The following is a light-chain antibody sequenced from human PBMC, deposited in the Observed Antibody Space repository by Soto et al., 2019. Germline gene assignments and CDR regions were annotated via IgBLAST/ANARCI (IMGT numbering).Light chain of an antibody. Sequence: DIPMTQSPSSLSASVGDRVTITCRASQSISTHLNWYQQRPGRAPKVLIYGAYRLQNGVPSRFSGSGSGTDFTLSISSLQPEDFATYYCQQSYTSPRTFGQGTRVEI. J-gene: IGKJ1*01. CDR1: QSISTH. V-gene: IGKV1-39*01. CDR3: QQSYTSPRT. CDR2: GAY.